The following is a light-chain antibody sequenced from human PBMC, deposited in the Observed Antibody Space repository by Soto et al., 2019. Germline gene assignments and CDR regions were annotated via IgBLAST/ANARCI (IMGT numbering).Light chain of an antibody. J-gene: IGKJ4*01. V-gene: IGKV1-5*03. Sequence: IQMTQSPSPLSASVGDRVTITCRASQNIDAWLAWYQQKPGKAPKVMIYKASNLEDGVPTRFSGGGSGTEFTLTISSLQPDDFATYYCQQYDSYPLTLGGGTKVDIK. CDR2: KAS. CDR3: QQYDSYPLT. CDR1: QNIDAW.